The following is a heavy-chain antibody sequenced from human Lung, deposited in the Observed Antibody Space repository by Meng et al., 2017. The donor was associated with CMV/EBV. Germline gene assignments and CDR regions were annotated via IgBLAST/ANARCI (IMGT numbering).Heavy chain of an antibody. CDR3: AREAGRDGYATPKFDY. V-gene: IGHV4-31*03. D-gene: IGHD5-24*01. Sequence: QVQLQELGPGLVMPSQTLSLTCTVSGGSIGRGGYYWSWIRQHPGKGLEWIGYIYYTGSTFYNPSLKSRVTISVDTSKNQFSLKLIPATAADTAVYYCAREAGRDGYATPKFDYWGQGTLVTVSS. CDR2: IYYTGST. CDR1: GGSIGRGGYY. J-gene: IGHJ4*02.